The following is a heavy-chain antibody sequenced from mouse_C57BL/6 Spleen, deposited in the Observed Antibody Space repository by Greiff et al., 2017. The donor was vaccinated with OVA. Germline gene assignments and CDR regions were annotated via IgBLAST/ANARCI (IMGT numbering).Heavy chain of an antibody. D-gene: IGHD2-4*01. CDR1: GYTFTSYW. CDR3: ARSYDYDGYFDV. J-gene: IGHJ1*03. CDR2: IDPSDSYT. V-gene: IGHV1-69*01. Sequence: VQLQQSGAELVMPGASVKLSCKASGYTFTSYWMHWVKQRPGQGLEWIVEIDPSDSYTNYNQKFKGKSTLTVDKSSSTAYMQLSSLTSEDSAVYYCARSYDYDGYFDVWGTGTTVTVSS.